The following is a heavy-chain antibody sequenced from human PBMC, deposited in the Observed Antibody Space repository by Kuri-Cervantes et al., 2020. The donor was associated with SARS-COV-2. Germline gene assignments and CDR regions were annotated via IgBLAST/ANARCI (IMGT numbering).Heavy chain of an antibody. J-gene: IGHJ1*01. D-gene: IGHD1-26*01. CDR3: ARSGSYGYFQH. V-gene: IGHV1-18*01. CDR1: GYTFTSYG. CDR2: ISAYNGNT. Sequence: ASVKVSCKASGYTFTSYGISWVRQAPGQGLDWMGWISAYNGNTNYAQKLQGSVTMTTDTSTSTAYMELRSLRSDDTAVYYWARSGSYGYFQHWGQGTLVTVSS.